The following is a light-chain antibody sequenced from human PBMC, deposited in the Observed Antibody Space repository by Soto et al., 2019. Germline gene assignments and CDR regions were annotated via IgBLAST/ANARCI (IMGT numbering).Light chain of an antibody. J-gene: IGLJ3*02. CDR3: AAYTISSTRV. CDR1: NTDVGAYNY. Sequence: QSALTQPASVSGSPGQSITISCTGSNTDVGAYNYVSWYQQHPGKAPKLIIYEVNNQPSGVSHRFSGSKSGNTASLTISGLQADDEADYYCAAYTISSTRVFGGGTKLTVL. V-gene: IGLV2-14*01. CDR2: EVN.